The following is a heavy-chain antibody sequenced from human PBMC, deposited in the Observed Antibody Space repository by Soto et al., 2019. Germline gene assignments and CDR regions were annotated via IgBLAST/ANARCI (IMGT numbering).Heavy chain of an antibody. CDR2: IWYGGSEK. V-gene: IGHV3-33*01. Sequence: QVQLVESGGGVVQPGTSLRLSCVASGFMLSAYGMHWVRQAPGKGLEWVAGIWYGGSEKYYADSVKGRFTISRDTSKNTLYLQMNSLTAEDTAVYYCARDREGTHNDLTFDHWGQGALVTVSS. CDR3: ARDREGTHNDLTFDH. J-gene: IGHJ4*02. CDR1: GFMLSAYG. D-gene: IGHD3-3*01.